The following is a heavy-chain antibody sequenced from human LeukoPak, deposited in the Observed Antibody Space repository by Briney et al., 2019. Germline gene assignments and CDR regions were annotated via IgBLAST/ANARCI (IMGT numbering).Heavy chain of an antibody. D-gene: IGHD6-13*01. CDR1: GYTFTSYG. J-gene: IGHJ4*02. CDR2: ISAYNGNT. V-gene: IGHV1-18*01. Sequence: AASVKVSCKASGYTFTSYGTSWVRQAPGQGLEWMGWISAYNGNTNYAQKLQGRVTMTTDTSTSTAYMELRSLRSDDTAVYYCARGYSSSWWSGYFDYWGQGTLVTVSS. CDR3: ARGYSSSWWSGYFDY.